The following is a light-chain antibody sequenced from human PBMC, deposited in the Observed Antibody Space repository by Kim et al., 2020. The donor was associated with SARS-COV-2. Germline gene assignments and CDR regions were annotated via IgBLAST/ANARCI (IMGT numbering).Light chain of an antibody. CDR3: SAWDSSLSAWV. CDR1: SNNVGNQG. V-gene: IGLV10-54*01. CDR2: RNN. Sequence: LTQPPSVSKGLRQTATLTCTGNSNNVGNQGAAWLQQHQGHPHKLLSYRNNNRPSGISERLSASRSGNTASLTITGLQPEDEADYYCSAWDSSLSAWVFGRGTQLTVL. J-gene: IGLJ3*02.